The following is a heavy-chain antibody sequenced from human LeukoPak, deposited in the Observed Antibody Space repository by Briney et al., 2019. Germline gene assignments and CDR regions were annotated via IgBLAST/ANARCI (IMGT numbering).Heavy chain of an antibody. Sequence: SGGSLRLSCEASGFIFSNYWMSWVRQAPGKGLEWVANIKQDGSVKNYVDSMEGRFIISRDNAKNLLYLQMNSLGAEDTAVYYCANLGYSDGGRGTLVTVSS. J-gene: IGHJ4*02. CDR2: IKQDGSVK. CDR3: ANLGYSD. V-gene: IGHV3-7*01. D-gene: IGHD5-12*01. CDR1: GFIFSNYW.